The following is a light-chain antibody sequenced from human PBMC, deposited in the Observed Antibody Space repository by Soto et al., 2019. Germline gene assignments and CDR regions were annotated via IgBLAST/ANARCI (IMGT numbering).Light chain of an antibody. CDR2: DAS. J-gene: IGKJ2*01. CDR1: QGISSA. CDR3: HQFNSYPRT. Sequence: AIQLTQSPSSLSASVGDRVTITCRASQGISSALAWYQHKPGKPPKLLIYDASSLESGVPSRFSGSGSGTDFTLTISSLQPEDFATYYCHQFNSYPRTFGQGTKLEIK. V-gene: IGKV1-13*02.